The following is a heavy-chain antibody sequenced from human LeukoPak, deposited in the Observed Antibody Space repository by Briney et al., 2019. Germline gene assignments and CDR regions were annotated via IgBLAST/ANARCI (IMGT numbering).Heavy chain of an antibody. D-gene: IGHD6-19*01. CDR2: ISSSGNTI. V-gene: IGHV3-48*03. CDR1: GFTFSSYE. J-gene: IGHJ3*02. Sequence: GGSLRLSCAASGFTFSSYEMNWVRQAPGKGLEWVSYISSSGNTIYYANSVKGRFTISRDNAKNSLYLQLNSLRVEDTAAYYCARESIAVAGDACDIWGQGTTVTVSS. CDR3: ARESIAVAGDACDI.